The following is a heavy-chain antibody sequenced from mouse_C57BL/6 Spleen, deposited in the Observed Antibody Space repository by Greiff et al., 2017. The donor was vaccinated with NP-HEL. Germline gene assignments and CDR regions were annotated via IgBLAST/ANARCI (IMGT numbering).Heavy chain of an antibody. D-gene: IGHD1-1*01. CDR1: GYTFTSYC. CDR2: IHPNSGST. CDR3: ARGEESTTVDLDWFAY. Sequence: QVQLQQPGAELVKPGASVKLSCKASGYTFTSYCMHWVKQRPGQGLEWIGMIHPNSGSTNYNEKFKSKATLTVDKSSSTAYMQLSSLTSADSAVFYCARGEESTTVDLDWFAYWGQGTPVTVSA. V-gene: IGHV1-64*01. J-gene: IGHJ3*01.